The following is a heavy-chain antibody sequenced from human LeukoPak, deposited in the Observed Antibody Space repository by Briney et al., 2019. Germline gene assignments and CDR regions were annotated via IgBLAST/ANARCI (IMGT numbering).Heavy chain of an antibody. CDR1: GYTFTSYG. J-gene: IGHJ3*02. D-gene: IGHD5-18*01. CDR3: ARGGFYGREYSYAQVEVAFDI. Sequence: ASVKVSCKASGYTFTSYGISWVRQAPGQGLEWMGWISAYNGNTNYAQKLQGRVTMTTDTSTSTAYMELSRLRSDDTAVYYCARGGFYGREYSYAQVEVAFDIWGQGTMVTVSS. V-gene: IGHV1-18*01. CDR2: ISAYNGNT.